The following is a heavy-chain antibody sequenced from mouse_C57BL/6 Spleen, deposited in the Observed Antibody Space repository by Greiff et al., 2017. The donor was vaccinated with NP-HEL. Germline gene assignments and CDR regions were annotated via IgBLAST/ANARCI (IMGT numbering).Heavy chain of an antibody. D-gene: IGHD1-1*01. CDR3: VRDIITTVVESPWYFDV. V-gene: IGHV10-3*01. J-gene: IGHJ1*03. CDR1: GFTFNTYA. Sequence: EVQLVESGGGLVQPKGSLKLSCAASGFTFNTYAMHWVRQAPGKGLEWVARIRSKSSNYATYYADSVKDRFTISRDDSQSMLYLQMNNLKTEDTAMYYCVRDIITTVVESPWYFDVWGTGTTVTVSS. CDR2: IRSKSSNYAT.